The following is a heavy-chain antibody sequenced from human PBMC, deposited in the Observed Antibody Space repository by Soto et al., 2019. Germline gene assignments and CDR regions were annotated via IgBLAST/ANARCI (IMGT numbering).Heavy chain of an antibody. Sequence: GGSLRLSCAASGFTFSSYAMHWVRQAPGKGPEWVAVIWYDGSNKFYADSVKGRFTISRDNSKNTLYLQMNSLRAEDTAVYYCARDTANRNFDYWGQGTQVTVSS. CDR3: ARDTANRNFDY. D-gene: IGHD5-18*01. CDR2: IWYDGSNK. J-gene: IGHJ4*02. V-gene: IGHV3-33*01. CDR1: GFTFSSYA.